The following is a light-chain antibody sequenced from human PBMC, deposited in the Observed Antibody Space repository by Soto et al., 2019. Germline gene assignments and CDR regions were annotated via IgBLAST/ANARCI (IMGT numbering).Light chain of an antibody. CDR2: GAS. V-gene: IGKV3-20*01. CDR1: QSVSSSY. Sequence: EIVLTQSPGTLSLSPGERATLSCRASQSVSSSYLAWYQQKPGQAPRLLIYGASSRDTGIPDRFSVSGSGTVLTLTISRLEPEDFAGYYCQQYGSSPTFGGGTKVEIK. J-gene: IGKJ4*01. CDR3: QQYGSSPT.